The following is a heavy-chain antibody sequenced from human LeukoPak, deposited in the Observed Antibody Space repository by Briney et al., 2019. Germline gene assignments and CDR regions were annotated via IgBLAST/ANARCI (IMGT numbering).Heavy chain of an antibody. V-gene: IGHV3-23*01. CDR2: ISGSGGST. D-gene: IGHD6-13*01. Sequence: GGSLRLSCVASGFTFSSYAMSWVRQAPGKGLEWDSTISGSGGSTYYADSVKGRFTISRDNSKNTLYLQMNSLRAEDTAVCYCAMTTMIAAAGTRDYWGQGNLVTVCS. CDR1: GFTFSSYA. J-gene: IGHJ4*02. CDR3: AMTTMIAAAGTRDY.